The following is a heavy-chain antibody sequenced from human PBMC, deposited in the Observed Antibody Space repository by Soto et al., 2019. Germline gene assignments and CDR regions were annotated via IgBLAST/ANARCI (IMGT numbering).Heavy chain of an antibody. V-gene: IGHV3-15*07. D-gene: IGHD3-22*01. J-gene: IGHJ3*02. CDR3: TTGEAYDSCVYYADASDI. CDR2: IKSKTDGGTT. CDR1: GFTFSNAW. Sequence: EVQLVESGGGLVKPGGSLRLSCAASGFTFSNAWMNWVRQAPGKGLEWVGRIKSKTDGGTTNYAAPLKGRFTVSRDDSKNTVYLQMNSVKTEDTAVYYCTTGEAYDSCVYYADASDIWGQGTMVTVSS.